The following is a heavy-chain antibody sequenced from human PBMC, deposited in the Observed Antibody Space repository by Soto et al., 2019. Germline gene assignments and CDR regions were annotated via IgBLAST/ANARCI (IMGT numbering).Heavy chain of an antibody. CDR2: IYYSGST. CDR1: GGSISSSSYY. J-gene: IGHJ5*02. Sequence: SETLSLTCTVSGGSISSSSYYWGWIRQPPGKGLEWIGSIYYSGSTYYNPSLKSRVTISVDTSKNQFSLKLSSVTAADTAVYYCARYRHXGKVVALLTKRTGWFDPWGQGTLVTVSS. CDR3: ARYRHXGKVVALLTKRTGWFDP. D-gene: IGHD6-19*01. V-gene: IGHV4-39*01.